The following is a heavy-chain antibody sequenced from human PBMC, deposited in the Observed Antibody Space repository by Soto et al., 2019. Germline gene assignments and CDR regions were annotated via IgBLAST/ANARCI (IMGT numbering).Heavy chain of an antibody. Sequence: QVQLQESGPGLVKPSETLSLTCTVSGGSVSSSSYYWNWIRQPPGKGLEWIGYIYYSGSTNYNPSLKSRVTISVDTSKNQFSLKLSFVTAADTAVYYCARDPTRMYYFDYWGQGTLVTASS. V-gene: IGHV4-61*01. CDR2: IYYSGST. CDR1: GGSVSSSSYY. J-gene: IGHJ4*02. CDR3: ARDPTRMYYFDY. D-gene: IGHD2-8*01.